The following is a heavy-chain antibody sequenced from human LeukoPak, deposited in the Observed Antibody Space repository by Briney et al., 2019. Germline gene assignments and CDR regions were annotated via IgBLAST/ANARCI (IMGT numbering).Heavy chain of an antibody. D-gene: IGHD3-9*01. CDR2: ISSSGGTI. CDR1: GFTFSSYE. Sequence: GGSLRLSCAASGFTFSSYEMNWVRQAPGKGLEWVSYISSSGGTIYYADPVKGRFTISRDNAKNSLYLQMNSLRAEDTAVYYCARLLNFDWFPFDYWGQGILVTVSS. J-gene: IGHJ4*02. V-gene: IGHV3-48*03. CDR3: ARLLNFDWFPFDY.